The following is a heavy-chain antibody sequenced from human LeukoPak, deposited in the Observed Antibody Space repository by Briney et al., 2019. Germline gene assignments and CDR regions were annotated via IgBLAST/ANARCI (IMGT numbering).Heavy chain of an antibody. CDR1: GFAFSDHY. J-gene: IGHJ3*02. CDR3: ARGAYCSGGACPDAFDI. D-gene: IGHD2-15*01. V-gene: IGHV3-72*01. CDR2: TRNKVHSYNT. Sequence: PGGSLRLSCAASGFAFSDHYMDWVRQTPGKGLEWIGRTRNKVHSYNTEYAASVKGRFTISRDDSKNSLYLQMTSLKTEDTAVYYCARGAYCSGGACPDAFDIWGQGTMVTVSS.